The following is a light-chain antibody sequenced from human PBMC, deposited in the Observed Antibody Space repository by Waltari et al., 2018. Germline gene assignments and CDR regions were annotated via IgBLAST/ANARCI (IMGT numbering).Light chain of an antibody. CDR1: SSNIGAGPD. V-gene: IGLV1-40*01. CDR2: GNT. Sequence: QSVLTQPPSVSGAPGQRVTISCTGSSSNIGAGPDVPWYQRLPGTAPKLLIYGNTNRPSGVPDRFSGSKSGTSASLAITGLQAEDEADYFCQSFDNYVSGGTVFGGGTKLAVL. J-gene: IGLJ3*02. CDR3: QSFDNYVSGGTV.